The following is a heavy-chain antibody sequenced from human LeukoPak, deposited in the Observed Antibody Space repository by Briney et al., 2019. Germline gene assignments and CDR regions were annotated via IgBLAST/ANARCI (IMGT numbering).Heavy chain of an antibody. V-gene: IGHV4-38-2*02. CDR2: IYHSGST. D-gene: IGHD3-22*01. CDR1: GYSISSGFY. Sequence: SETLSLTCTVSGYSISSGFYWGWIRQPPGKGLEWIGNIYHSGSTYYNPSLKSRVTISVDTSKNQFSLKLSSVTAADTAVYYCARGSMIRRFDYWGQGTLVTVSS. CDR3: ARGSMIRRFDY. J-gene: IGHJ4*02.